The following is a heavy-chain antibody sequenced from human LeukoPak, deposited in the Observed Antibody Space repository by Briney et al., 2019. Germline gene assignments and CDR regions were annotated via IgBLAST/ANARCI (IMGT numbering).Heavy chain of an antibody. CDR1: GGTFSSYA. V-gene: IGHV1-69*05. Sequence: SVKVSCKASGGTFSSYAISWVRQAPGQGLEWMGGIIPIFGPASSAQKFQGRVTITTDDSTSTVYMELSSLTSEDTAVYYCARDRAPAIGPQPAYYYYYMDVWGKGTTVTVSS. D-gene: IGHD2-21*02. J-gene: IGHJ6*03. CDR3: ARDRAPAIGPQPAYYYYYMDV. CDR2: IIPIFGPA.